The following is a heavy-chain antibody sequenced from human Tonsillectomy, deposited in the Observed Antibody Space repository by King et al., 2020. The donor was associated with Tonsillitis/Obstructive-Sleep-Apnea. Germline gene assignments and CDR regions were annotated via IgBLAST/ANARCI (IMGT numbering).Heavy chain of an antibody. CDR2: ISGSGGST. CDR3: AKELRYCSSTSCSAYDY. Sequence: VQLVESGGGLVQPGGSLRLSCAASGFTFSSYAMSWVRQAPGKGLEWVSAISGSGGSTYYADSVKGRFTISRDNSKNTLYLQMNSLRAEGTAVYYCAKELRYCSSTSCSAYDYWGQGTLVTVSS. J-gene: IGHJ4*02. D-gene: IGHD2-2*01. V-gene: IGHV3-23*04. CDR1: GFTFSSYA.